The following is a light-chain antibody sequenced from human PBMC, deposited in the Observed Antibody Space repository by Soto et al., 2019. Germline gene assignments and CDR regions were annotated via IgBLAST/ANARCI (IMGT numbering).Light chain of an antibody. J-gene: IGKJ3*01. V-gene: IGKV1-27*01. CDR2: AAS. CDR3: QKYDSAPFT. CDR1: HVINNH. Sequence: DIVMTQSPSSLSASVGDRVTITCRASHVINNHLAWYQQKPGKVPELLVYAASTLQSGVPSRFGGRGSGTEFTLTISSLQPEDFATYYCQKYDSAPFTFGPWTKV.